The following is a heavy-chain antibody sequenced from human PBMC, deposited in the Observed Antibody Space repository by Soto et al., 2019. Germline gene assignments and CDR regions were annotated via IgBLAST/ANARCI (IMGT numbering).Heavy chain of an antibody. J-gene: IGHJ6*02. D-gene: IGHD1-26*01. Sequence: GSLRLSCAASGFTFSSYSMNWVRQAPGKGLEWVSYISSSSSTIYYADSVKGRFTISGDNAKNSLYLQMNSLRDEDTAVYYCARVRGFYSGSERGGLGMDVWGQGTTVTVCS. V-gene: IGHV3-48*02. CDR2: ISSSSSTI. CDR1: GFTFSSYS. CDR3: ARVRGFYSGSERGGLGMDV.